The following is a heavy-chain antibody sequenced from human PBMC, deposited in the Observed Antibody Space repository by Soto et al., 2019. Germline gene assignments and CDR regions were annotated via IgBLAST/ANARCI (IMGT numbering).Heavy chain of an antibody. J-gene: IGHJ4*02. Sequence: GASVKVSCKASGGTFSSYAISWVRQAPGQGLEWMGGIIPIFGTANYAQKFQGRVTITADESTSTAYMELSSLRSEDTAVYYCARGGGVVLVPAAPLGYWGQGTLVTVSS. V-gene: IGHV1-69*13. CDR3: ARGGGVVLVPAAPLGY. CDR1: GGTFSSYA. D-gene: IGHD2-2*01. CDR2: IIPIFGTA.